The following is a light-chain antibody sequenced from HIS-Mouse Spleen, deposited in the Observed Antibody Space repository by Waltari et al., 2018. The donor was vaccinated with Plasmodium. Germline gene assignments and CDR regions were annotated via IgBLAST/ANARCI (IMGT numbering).Light chain of an antibody. V-gene: IGKV1-8*01. J-gene: IGKJ3*01. Sequence: AIRMTQSPSSFSASTGARVNITCRASQGISSYLAWYQQKPGKAPKLLIYAASTLQSGVPSRFSGSGSGTYFTLTISCLQSEDFATYYCQQYYSYPFTFGPGTKVDIK. CDR3: QQYYSYPFT. CDR1: QGISSY. CDR2: AAS.